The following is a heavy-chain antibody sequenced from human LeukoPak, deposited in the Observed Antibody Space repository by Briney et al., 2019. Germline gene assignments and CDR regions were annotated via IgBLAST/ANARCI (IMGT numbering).Heavy chain of an antibody. V-gene: IGHV3-23*01. D-gene: IGHD5-18*01. CDR2: LSDRGGGT. J-gene: IGHJ6*03. CDR3: ARRRTAMVTGHMDV. Sequence: GGSLRLSCAASGFSLSSYGMTWVRQAPGKGLEWVSTLSDRGGGTYYADSVKGRFTISRDNSRNTLYLQLNSLRAEDTAVYYCARRRTAMVTGHMDVWGKGTTVTVSS. CDR1: GFSLSSYG.